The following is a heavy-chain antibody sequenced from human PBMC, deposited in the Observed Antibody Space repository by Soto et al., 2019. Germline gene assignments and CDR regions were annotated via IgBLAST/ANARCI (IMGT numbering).Heavy chain of an antibody. CDR2: INPNSGGT. V-gene: IGHV1-2*02. CDR1: GYTFTGYY. Sequence: ASVKVSCKASGYTFTGYYMHWVRQAPGQGLEWMGWINPNSGGTNYAQKFQGRVTMTRDTSISTAYMELSRLRSDDTAVYYCARGNKYYDFWSGYSPDAFDIWGQGTMVTVSS. D-gene: IGHD3-3*01. J-gene: IGHJ3*02. CDR3: ARGNKYYDFWSGYSPDAFDI.